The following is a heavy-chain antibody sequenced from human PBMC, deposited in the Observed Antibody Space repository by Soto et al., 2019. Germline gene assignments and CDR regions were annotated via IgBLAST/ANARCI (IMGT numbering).Heavy chain of an antibody. CDR3: ARGVNDDYIWGSYRPGYFDY. Sequence: QVQLVESGGGMVQPGRSLRLSCAASGFTFTNYAMHWVRQAPGKGLEWVAVIWYDGSNKYYQDSVKGRFTISRDNSKNTLYLQMNSLTAEDTAVYYCARGVNDDYIWGSYRPGYFDYWGQGTLVTVSS. V-gene: IGHV3-33*01. J-gene: IGHJ4*02. CDR1: GFTFTNYA. D-gene: IGHD3-16*02. CDR2: IWYDGSNK.